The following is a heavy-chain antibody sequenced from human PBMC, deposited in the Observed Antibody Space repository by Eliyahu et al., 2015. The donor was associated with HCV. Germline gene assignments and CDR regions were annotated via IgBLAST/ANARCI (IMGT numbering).Heavy chain of an antibody. CDR2: IYPGDSDT. CDR3: ARPRSGSGSYAPLLTIDY. J-gene: IGHJ4*02. D-gene: IGHD3-10*01. V-gene: IGHV5-51*01. Sequence: EVQLVQSGAEVKKPGESLKISCKGSGXSFTSYWIGWVRQMPGKGLEWMGIIYPGDSDTRYSPSFQGQVTISADKSISTAYLQWSSLKASDTAMYYCARPRSGSGSYAPLLTIDYWGQGTLVTVSS. CDR1: GXSFTSYW.